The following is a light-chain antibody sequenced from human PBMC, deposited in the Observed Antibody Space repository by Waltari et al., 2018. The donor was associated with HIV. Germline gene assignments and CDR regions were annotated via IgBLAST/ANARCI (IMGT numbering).Light chain of an antibody. CDR2: DVT. V-gene: IGLV2-14*03. J-gene: IGLJ3*02. Sequence: QSALTQPASVSGSPGQSIVISCTGTSDDVGYYNYVSWNQQHPGKVPKLVIYDVTSGPSGVSNRFSGSKSGNTASLTISGLRADDEADYYCSSYVGSSTSWLFGGGTKLTV. CDR3: SSYVGSSTSWL. CDR1: SDDVGYYNY.